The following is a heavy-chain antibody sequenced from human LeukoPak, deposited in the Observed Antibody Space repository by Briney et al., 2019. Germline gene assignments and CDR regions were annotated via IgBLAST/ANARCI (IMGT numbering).Heavy chain of an antibody. J-gene: IGHJ3*02. CDR3: ARRARSLLNDAFDI. Sequence: SETLSLTCAVYGGSFSGYYRSWIRQPPGKGLEWIGEINHSGSTNYNPSLKSRVTISVDTSKNQFSLKLSSVTAADTAVYYCARRARSLLNDAFDIWGQGTMVTVSS. D-gene: IGHD2-15*01. V-gene: IGHV4-34*01. CDR2: INHSGST. CDR1: GGSFSGYY.